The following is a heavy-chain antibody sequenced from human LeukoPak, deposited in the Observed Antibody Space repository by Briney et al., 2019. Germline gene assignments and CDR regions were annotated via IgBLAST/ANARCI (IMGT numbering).Heavy chain of an antibody. Sequence: AASLRLSCTASGFTFSSYAMSWVRQAPGKGLEWVSAISGSGGSTYYADSVKGRFTISRDNSKNTLYLQMNSLRAEDTAVYYCAKLGCSSTSCLYGMDVWGQGTTVTVSS. CDR3: AKLGCSSTSCLYGMDV. V-gene: IGHV3-23*01. CDR1: GFTFSSYA. J-gene: IGHJ6*02. D-gene: IGHD2-2*01. CDR2: ISGSGGST.